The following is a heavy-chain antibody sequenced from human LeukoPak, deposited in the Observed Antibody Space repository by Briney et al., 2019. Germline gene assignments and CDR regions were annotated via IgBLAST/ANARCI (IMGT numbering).Heavy chain of an antibody. J-gene: IGHJ4*02. CDR3: ARTMYFDYLLDY. Sequence: GGSLRLSCAASGFTFSSHSMNWVRQAPGKGLEWVSSISSSDRYISFADSVRGRFTISRDNAENSLYLQMNSLRAEDTAVYYCARTMYFDYLLDYWGQGTLVTVSS. CDR1: GFTFSSHS. D-gene: IGHD3-9*01. V-gene: IGHV3-21*01. CDR2: ISSSDRYI.